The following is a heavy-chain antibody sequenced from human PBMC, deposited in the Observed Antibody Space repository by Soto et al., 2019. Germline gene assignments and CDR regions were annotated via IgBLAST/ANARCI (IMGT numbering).Heavy chain of an antibody. CDR2: LSGSGADK. CDR3: AKGSGSGYGTPAES. J-gene: IGHJ5*02. Sequence: PGGSLRLSCAASGFTLSNHAMSWVRQAPGKGLEWVSTLSGSGADKYYADSVKGRFTISRDTSQNTLYLQMNSLRAEDTAVYYCAKGSGSGYGTPAESWGQGTLVTVSS. V-gene: IGHV3-23*01. D-gene: IGHD2-15*01. CDR1: GFTLSNHA.